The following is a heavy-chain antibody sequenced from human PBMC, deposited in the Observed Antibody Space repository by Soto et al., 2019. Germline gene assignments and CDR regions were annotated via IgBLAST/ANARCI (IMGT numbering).Heavy chain of an antibody. CDR2: INHSGST. V-gene: IGHV4-34*01. D-gene: IGHD6-6*01. J-gene: IGHJ5*02. Sequence: SETLSLTCAVYGGSFSGYYWSWIRQPPGKGLEWIGEINHSGSTNYNPSLKSRVTISVDTSKNQFSLKLSSVTAADTAVYYCARSRPRIAARPSAINWFDPWGQGTLVTAPQ. CDR3: ARSRPRIAARPSAINWFDP. CDR1: GGSFSGYY.